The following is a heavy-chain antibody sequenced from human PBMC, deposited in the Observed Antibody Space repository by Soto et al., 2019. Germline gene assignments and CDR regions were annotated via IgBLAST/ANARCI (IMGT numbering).Heavy chain of an antibody. V-gene: IGHV3-74*03. D-gene: IGHD3-16*01. CDR1: GLTFRSYW. CDR3: VGGVQLGRLDS. J-gene: IGHJ4*02. Sequence: EVQLVESGGGLVQPGESLRLSCAASGLTFRSYWMHWVRQAPGKGLVWVSRINTDGSVAMYVDSVKGRFTISRDNAKNTLYRHRSSLRGEETAVYCSVGGVQLGRLDSWGQGTLVTVPS. CDR2: INTDGSVA.